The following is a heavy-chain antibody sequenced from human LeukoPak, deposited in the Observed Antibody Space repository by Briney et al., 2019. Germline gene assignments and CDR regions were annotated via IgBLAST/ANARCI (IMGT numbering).Heavy chain of an antibody. CDR3: ASSGWYYDFWSGNYGMDV. CDR2: ISSSSSYI. J-gene: IGHJ6*02. Sequence: PGGSLRLSCAASGVTFSSYSMNWVRQAPGKGLEWVSSISSSSSYIYYADSVKGRFTISRDNAKNSLYLQMNSLRAEDTAVYYCASSGWYYDFWSGNYGMDVWGQGTTVTVSS. V-gene: IGHV3-21*01. D-gene: IGHD3-3*01. CDR1: GVTFSSYS.